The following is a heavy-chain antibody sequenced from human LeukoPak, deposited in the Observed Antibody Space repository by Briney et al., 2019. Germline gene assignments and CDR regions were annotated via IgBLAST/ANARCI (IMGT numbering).Heavy chain of an antibody. CDR3: ARDAVEYFDY. V-gene: IGHV4-31*03. CDR2: IYYSGST. J-gene: IGHJ4*02. Sequence: SETLSLTCTVSGGSISSGGYYWSWIRQHPGKGLEWIGYIYYSGSTYYNPSLKSRVTISVDTSKNQFSLKLSSVTAADPAVYYCARDAVEYFDYWGQGTLVTVSS. CDR1: GGSISSGGYY.